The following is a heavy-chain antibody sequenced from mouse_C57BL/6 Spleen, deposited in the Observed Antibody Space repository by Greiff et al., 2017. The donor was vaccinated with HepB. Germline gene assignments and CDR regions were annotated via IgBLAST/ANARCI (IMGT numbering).Heavy chain of an antibody. V-gene: IGHV1-85*01. CDR1: GYTFTSYD. CDR3: ARRRDYYYGSSWYFDV. CDR2: IYPRDGST. Sequence: VQLQQSGPELVKPGASVKLSCKASGYTFTSYDINWVKQRPGQGLEWIGWIYPRDGSTKYNEKFKGKATLTVDTSSSTAYMELHSLTSEDSAVYFCARRRDYYYGSSWYFDVWGTGTTVTVSS. D-gene: IGHD1-1*01. J-gene: IGHJ1*03.